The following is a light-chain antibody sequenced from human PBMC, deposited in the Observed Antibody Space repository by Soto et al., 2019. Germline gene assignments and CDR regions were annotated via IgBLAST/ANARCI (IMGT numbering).Light chain of an antibody. CDR1: SSDVGGYNY. CDR2: EVN. Sequence: QSVLTQPPSASGSPGQSVAISCTGTSSDVGGYNYVSWYQQHPGKAPKLMIYEVNKRPSGVPDRFSGSKSGNTASLTVSGLQAEDEYYYYCSAYAGSSNVFGAGTKLTVL. V-gene: IGLV2-8*01. CDR3: SAYAGSSNV. J-gene: IGLJ2*01.